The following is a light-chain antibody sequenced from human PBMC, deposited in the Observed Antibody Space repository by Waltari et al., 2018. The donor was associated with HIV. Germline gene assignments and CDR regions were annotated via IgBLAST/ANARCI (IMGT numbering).Light chain of an antibody. CDR2: VAT. CDR3: MQGLQTPPT. CDR1: EGLLYSNEDNY. Sequence: DIVMTQAPLSVPVSPGETASMSCGSSEGLLYSNEDNYVGWYLQKPGQSPRLLIYVATNRASGVPDRFSGSGTGTNFTLTISRVEAEDVGIYYCMQGLQTPPTFGQGTRLEIK. V-gene: IGKV2-28*01. J-gene: IGKJ5*01.